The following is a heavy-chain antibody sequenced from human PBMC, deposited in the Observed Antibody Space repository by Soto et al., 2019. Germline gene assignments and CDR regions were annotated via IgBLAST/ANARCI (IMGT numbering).Heavy chain of an antibody. D-gene: IGHD4-4*01. Sequence: PXESLKISVQTSGYTFTNYWIGWVRQMPGGGLEWLGLIFPRDLDVRYSPSFEGQVTISADRSTATAFLQWRPLEASDSALYFCARLLSLLQPIDSWGQGTPVTVSS. V-gene: IGHV5-51*01. J-gene: IGHJ5*01. CDR3: ARLLSLLQPIDS. CDR1: GYTFTNYW. CDR2: IFPRDLDV.